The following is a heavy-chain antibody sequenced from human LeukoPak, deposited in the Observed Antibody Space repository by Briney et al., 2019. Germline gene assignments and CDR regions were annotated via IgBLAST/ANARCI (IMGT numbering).Heavy chain of an antibody. D-gene: IGHD2-2*01. CDR3: ARDSGLGCCSTTSCSYGLDV. CDR1: DGSISNYY. V-gene: IGHV4-59*01. Sequence: SETLSLTCSVSDGSISNYYWTWIRQPPGKGLEWIGNIQYSGSTNFNPSLKSRVTVSVDTSKNQVSLKLRSVTAADTAVYYCARDSGLGCCSTTSCSYGLDVWGQGTTVFVS. J-gene: IGHJ6*02. CDR2: IQYSGST.